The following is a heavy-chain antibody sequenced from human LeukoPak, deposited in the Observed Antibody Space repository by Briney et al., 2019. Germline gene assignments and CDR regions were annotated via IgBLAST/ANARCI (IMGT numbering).Heavy chain of an antibody. CDR2: ISGGGGST. CDR1: GFTFYDYA. D-gene: IGHD3-22*01. J-gene: IGHJ3*02. V-gene: IGHV3-43*02. Sequence: GGSLRRSCAASGFTFYDYAMLWVRQAPGKGLEGVSLISGGGGSTYYAHSVKGRFTISRDNRKISLYLQMNSLRTEDTALYYCAKDIYVSSGYYVGSAFDIWGKGTMVTVSS. CDR3: AKDIYVSSGYYVGSAFDI.